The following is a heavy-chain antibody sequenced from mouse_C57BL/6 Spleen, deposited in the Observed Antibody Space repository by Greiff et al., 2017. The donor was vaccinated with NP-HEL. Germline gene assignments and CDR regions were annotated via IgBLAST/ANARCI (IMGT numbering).Heavy chain of an antibody. J-gene: IGHJ1*03. V-gene: IGHV1-53*01. Sequence: QVQLQQSGPELVKPGASVKISCKASGYAFSSSWMHWVKQRPGQGLEWIGNINPSNGGTNYNEKFKSKATLTVDKSSSTAYMQLSSLTSEDSAVYYCATVVATRYFDVWGTGTTVTVSS. CDR2: INPSNGGT. CDR1: GYAFSSSW. D-gene: IGHD1-1*01. CDR3: ATVVATRYFDV.